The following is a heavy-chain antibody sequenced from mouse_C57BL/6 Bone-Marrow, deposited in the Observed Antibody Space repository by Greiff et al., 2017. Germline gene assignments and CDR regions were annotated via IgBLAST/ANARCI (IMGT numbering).Heavy chain of an antibody. D-gene: IGHD1-1*01. CDR3: TRGKYYGSSYWYFDV. V-gene: IGHV1-64*01. CDR2: IHPNSGST. Sequence: VQLQQSGAELVKPGASVKLSCKASGYTFTSYWMHWVKQRPGQGLEWIGMIHPNSGSTNYNEKFKSKATLTVDKSSSTAYMELRSLTSEDSAVYYWTRGKYYGSSYWYFDVWGTGTTVTVSS. J-gene: IGHJ1*03. CDR1: GYTFTSYW.